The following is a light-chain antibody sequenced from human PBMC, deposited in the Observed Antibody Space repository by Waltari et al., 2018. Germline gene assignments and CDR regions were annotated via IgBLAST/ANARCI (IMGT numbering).Light chain of an antibody. CDR3: QQYLSSPPT. J-gene: IGKJ4*01. CDR1: QTVLHSSSNKNY. Sequence: DIVLTQSPDSLAVSLGERATINCKSSQTVLHSSSNKNYLAWYQQKPGQPPKLLIYWASTRESGVPDRFSGSGSVTDFTLTITSLQTEDAAVYHCQQYLSSPPTFGGGTKVEIK. CDR2: WAS. V-gene: IGKV4-1*01.